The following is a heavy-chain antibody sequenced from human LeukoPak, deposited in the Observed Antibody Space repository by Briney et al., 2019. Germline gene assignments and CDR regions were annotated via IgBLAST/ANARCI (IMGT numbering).Heavy chain of an antibody. CDR1: GGSISSYY. CDR2: IHYSGST. Sequence: KSSETLSLTCTVSGGSISSYYWSWIRQPPGKELEWIGYIHYSGSTNYNPSLKSRVTMPVDTSKNQFSLKLTSVTAADTAVYYCARGGSSSSWPFYYWGQGTLVTVSS. J-gene: IGHJ4*02. V-gene: IGHV4-59*01. CDR3: ARGGSSSSWPFYY. D-gene: IGHD6-13*01.